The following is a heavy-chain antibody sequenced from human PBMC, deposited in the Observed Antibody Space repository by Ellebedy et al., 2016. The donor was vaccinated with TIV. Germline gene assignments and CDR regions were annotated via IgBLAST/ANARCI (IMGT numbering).Heavy chain of an antibody. CDR1: GFTFSDYY. V-gene: IGHV3-11*04. CDR2: ISSGGSTM. J-gene: IGHJ3*02. D-gene: IGHD3-10*01. CDR3: ARDRTGVLDI. Sequence: GESLKISCAASGFTFSDYYMSWIRQAPGKGLEWVSYISSGGSTMKYADSATGRFTISRDNADNSLYLQMNSLRADDTAVYYCARDRTGVLDIWGQGTMVTVSS.